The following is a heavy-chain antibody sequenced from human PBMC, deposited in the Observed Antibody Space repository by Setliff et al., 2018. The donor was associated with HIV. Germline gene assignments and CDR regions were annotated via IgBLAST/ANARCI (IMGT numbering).Heavy chain of an antibody. Sequence: KASETLSLTCSVSAYYISSDYYWRWIRQSPGKELEWIGSKFYNGSTYYNPSLVNRVIISVDTSKQQFYLKLISVTAADTARYYCARHPVILPSMPIQNWFDPWGQGILVTVSS. CDR1: AYYISSDYY. CDR3: ARHPVILPSMPIQNWFDP. CDR2: KFYNGST. D-gene: IGHD4-4*01. J-gene: IGHJ5*02. V-gene: IGHV4-38-2*01.